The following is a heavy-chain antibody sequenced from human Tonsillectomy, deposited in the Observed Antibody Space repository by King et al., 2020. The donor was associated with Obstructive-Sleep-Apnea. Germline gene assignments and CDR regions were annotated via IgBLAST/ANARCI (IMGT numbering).Heavy chain of an antibody. D-gene: IGHD5-18*01. CDR3: ARINPLGDPDIVMVETFDY. CDR1: GFSLSNGRMG. Sequence: TLKESGPVLVKPTETLTLTCTVSGFSLSNGRMGVSWIRHPPGKALEWPAHIFSNDEKSYTTSLKSRLIISKDTSKSQVVLTMTNMDPVDTATYYCARINPLGDPDIVMVETFDYWGQGTLVTVSS. CDR2: IFSNDEK. V-gene: IGHV2-26*01. J-gene: IGHJ4*02.